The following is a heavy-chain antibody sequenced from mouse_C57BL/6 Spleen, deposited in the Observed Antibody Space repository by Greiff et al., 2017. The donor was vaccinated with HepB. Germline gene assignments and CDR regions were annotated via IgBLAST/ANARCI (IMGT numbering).Heavy chain of an antibody. CDR1: GYAFSSYW. V-gene: IGHV1-82*01. CDR3: ARSFYGEAMDY. Sequence: QVTLKVSGPELVKPGASVKISCKASGYAFSSYWMNWVKQRPGKGLEWIGLIYPGDGDTNYNGKFKGKATLTADKSSSTAYMQLSSLTSEDSAVYCGARSFYGEAMDYWGQGTSVTVSS. J-gene: IGHJ4*01. CDR2: IYPGDGDT. D-gene: IGHD2-10*01.